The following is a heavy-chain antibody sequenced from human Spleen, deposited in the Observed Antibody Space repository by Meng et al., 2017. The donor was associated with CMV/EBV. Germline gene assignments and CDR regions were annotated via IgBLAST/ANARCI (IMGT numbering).Heavy chain of an antibody. J-gene: IGHJ4*02. V-gene: IGHV1-45*02. Sequence: SGNTFTHRFLRWVRQAPGQALEWMGWITPFNGHTNYAQIFQDRVTITTDESTSTAYMELSSLRSEDTAVYYCARSDVVVPARYNKFDYWGQGTLVTVSS. CDR3: ARSDVVVPARYNKFDY. CDR1: GNTFTHRF. D-gene: IGHD2-2*01. CDR2: ITPFNGHT.